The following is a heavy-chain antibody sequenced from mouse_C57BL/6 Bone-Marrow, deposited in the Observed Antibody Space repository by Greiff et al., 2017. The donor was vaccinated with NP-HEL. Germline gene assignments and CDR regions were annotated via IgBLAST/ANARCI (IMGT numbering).Heavy chain of an antibody. CDR2: ILPGSGST. Sequence: VQLQQSGAELMKPGASVKLSCKATGYTFTGYWIEWVKQRPGHGLEWIGEILPGSGSTNYNEKFKGKATLTADTSSNTAYMQLSSLTTEDSAIYYGAKSPIDYGSSWYFDVGGTGTTVTVSS. J-gene: IGHJ1*03. CDR3: AKSPIDYGSSWYFDV. D-gene: IGHD1-1*01. CDR1: GYTFTGYW. V-gene: IGHV1-9*01.